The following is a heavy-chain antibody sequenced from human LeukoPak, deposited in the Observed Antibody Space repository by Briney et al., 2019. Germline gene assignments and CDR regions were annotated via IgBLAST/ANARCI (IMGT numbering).Heavy chain of an antibody. CDR3: ARHAFCGGDCYSNWYFGL. CDR1: GGPINSYY. D-gene: IGHD2-21*02. V-gene: IGHV4-59*08. J-gene: IGHJ2*01. Sequence: SETLSLTCSVSGGPINSYYWSWIRQPPGKGLEWIGSIYSSGSTGYSPSLRSRVTMSADTSKNQLSLQLSSVTAADTAVYYCARHAFCGGDCYSNWYFGLWGRGTLVTVSS. CDR2: IYSSGST.